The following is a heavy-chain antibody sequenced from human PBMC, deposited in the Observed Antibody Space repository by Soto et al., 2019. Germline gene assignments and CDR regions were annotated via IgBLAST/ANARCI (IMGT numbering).Heavy chain of an antibody. CDR1: GGTFSSYA. V-gene: IGHV1-69*01. J-gene: IGHJ6*02. CDR3: ARSRSSSVASLWPSLAMVYYYYGMDV. Sequence: QVQLVQSGAEVKKPGSSVKVSCKASGGTFSSYAISWVRQAPGQGLEWMGGIIPIFGTANDAQKFQGRVTITADESTSTAYMELSSLRSEDTAVYYCARSRSSSVASLWPSLAMVYYYYGMDVWGQGTTVTVSS. D-gene: IGHD6-6*01. CDR2: IIPIFGTA.